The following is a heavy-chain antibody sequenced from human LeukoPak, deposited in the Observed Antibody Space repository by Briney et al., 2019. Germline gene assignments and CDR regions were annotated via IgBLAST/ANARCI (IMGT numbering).Heavy chain of an antibody. CDR2: ISVDGYST. CDR3: ARMGGGTFGDC. V-gene: IGHV3-23*01. Sequence: GGSLRLSCAASGFTFSTYAMSWVRRVPGKGLEWVSSISVDGYSTYYADSVKGLFTISRDNSKNTLYLQMNSLRAEDTALYYCARMGGGTFGDCWGQGTLVTVSS. D-gene: IGHD2-15*01. J-gene: IGHJ4*02. CDR1: GFTFSTYA.